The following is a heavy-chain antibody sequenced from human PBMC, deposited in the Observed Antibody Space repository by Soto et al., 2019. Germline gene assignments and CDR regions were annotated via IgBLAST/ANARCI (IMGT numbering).Heavy chain of an antibody. CDR2: ITTSSAYI. J-gene: IGHJ5*02. CDR3: VSSATARLLRPSWFDT. V-gene: IGHV3-21*01. D-gene: IGHD2-21*01. Sequence: EVQLVESGGGLVKPGGSLRLSCAASGFTFNTYDMNWVRQAPGKGLEWVSSITTSSAYIYYADSLKGRITISRDNAKNSLFLQIKSLRAEDTAVYYGVSSATARLLRPSWFDTWGQGTLVTVSS. CDR1: GFTFNTYD.